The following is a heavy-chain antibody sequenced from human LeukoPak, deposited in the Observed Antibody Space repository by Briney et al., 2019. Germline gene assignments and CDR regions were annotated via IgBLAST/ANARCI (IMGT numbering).Heavy chain of an antibody. CDR2: IFYSGST. CDR1: GGSISSYY. V-gene: IGHV4-59*08. CDR3: ASILLYSGSSGIDY. Sequence: SETLSLTCTVSGGSISSYYWSWIRQPPGKGLEWLGYIFYSGSTNYNPSLKSRVTISVDTSENQFSLRLSSVIAADTAVYYCASILLYSGSSGIDYWGQGILVTVSS. D-gene: IGHD6-6*01. J-gene: IGHJ4*02.